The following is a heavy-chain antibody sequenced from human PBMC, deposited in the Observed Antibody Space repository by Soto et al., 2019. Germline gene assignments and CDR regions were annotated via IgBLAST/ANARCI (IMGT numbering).Heavy chain of an antibody. D-gene: IGHD3-10*01. Sequence: SETLSLTCAVYGGSFSGYYWSWIRQPPGKGLEWIGEINHSGSTNYNPSLKSRVTISVDTSKNQFSLKLSSVTAADTAVYYCARGDHYYGLNYWGQGTRVTVSP. V-gene: IGHV4-34*01. CDR1: GGSFSGYY. CDR3: ARGDHYYGLNY. J-gene: IGHJ4*02. CDR2: INHSGST.